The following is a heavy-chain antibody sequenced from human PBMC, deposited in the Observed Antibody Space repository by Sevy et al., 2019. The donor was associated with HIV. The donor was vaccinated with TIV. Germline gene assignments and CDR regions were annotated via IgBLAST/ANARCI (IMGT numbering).Heavy chain of an antibody. CDR2: IKNKSDGGTT. J-gene: IGHJ5*02. V-gene: IGHV3-15*01. Sequence: GGSLRLSCAASGFTFNNAWMSRVRQAPRKGLEWIGRIKNKSDGGTTDYAAPVKGRFTISRDDSKNTLYLQMNSLKTEDTAVYYCCTEGNVLLAEGWGHWFDPWGQGTLVTVSS. CDR3: CTEGNVLLAEGWGHWFDP. CDR1: GFTFNNAW. D-gene: IGHD2-8*01.